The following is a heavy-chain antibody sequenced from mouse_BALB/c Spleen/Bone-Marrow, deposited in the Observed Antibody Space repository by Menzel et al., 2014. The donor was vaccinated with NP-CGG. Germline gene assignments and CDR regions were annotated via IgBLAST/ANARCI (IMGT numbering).Heavy chain of an antibody. Sequence: EVQLQQSGPELGKPGASVKMSCKASGYTFSSYVIHWVKQKPGQGLEWIGYINPYNDGTKYNEKFKGKATLTSDKSSSTAYIDLSSLTSEDSAVYYCAREADGYYVGAMYFWGQGTSVTVSS. J-gene: IGHJ4*01. V-gene: IGHV1-14*01. CDR3: AREADGYYVGAMYF. D-gene: IGHD2-3*01. CDR1: GYTFSSYV. CDR2: INPYNDGT.